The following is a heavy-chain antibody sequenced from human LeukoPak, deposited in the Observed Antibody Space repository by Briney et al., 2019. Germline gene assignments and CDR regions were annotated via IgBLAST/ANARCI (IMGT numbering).Heavy chain of an antibody. CDR2: INSDASST. CDR3: ATSLYSGTKLDY. D-gene: IGHD1-26*01. J-gene: IGHJ4*02. V-gene: IGHV3-74*01. CDR1: GFTYSNYW. Sequence: KTGGSLRLSCAASGFTYSNYWMHWVRQTPGKGLVWVSRINSDASSTSYADSVKGRFTISRDRAKNTLYLQMNGLRADDTAVYYCATSLYSGTKLDYWSQGTLVTVSS.